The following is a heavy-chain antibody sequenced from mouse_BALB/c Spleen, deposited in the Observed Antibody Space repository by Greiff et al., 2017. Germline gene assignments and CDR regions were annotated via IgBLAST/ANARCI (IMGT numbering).Heavy chain of an antibody. D-gene: IGHD2-4*01. CDR2: ISYSGST. CDR3: ARWTSWTMITTYAY. V-gene: IGHV3-2*02. J-gene: IGHJ3*01. CDR1: GYSITSDYA. Sequence: DGKLQESGPGLVKPSQSLSLTCTVTGYSITSDYAWNWIRQFPGNKLEWMGYISYSGSTSYNPSLKSRISITRDTSKNQFFLQLNSVTTEDTATYYCARWTSWTMITTYAYWGQGTLVTVSA.